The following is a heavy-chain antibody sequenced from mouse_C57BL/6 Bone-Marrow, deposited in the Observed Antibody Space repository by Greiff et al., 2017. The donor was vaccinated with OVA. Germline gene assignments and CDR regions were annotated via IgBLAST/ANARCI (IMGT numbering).Heavy chain of an antibody. V-gene: IGHV1-59*01. CDR2: IDPSDSYT. CDR1: GYTFTSYW. Sequence: QVQLQQPGAELVRPGTSVKLSCKASGYTFTSYWMHWVKQRPGKGLEWIGVIDPSDSYTYYNQKVKGRATLTVDTSSSTAYMQLSSLTTEDSAVYYCAREKSWGQGTTLTASS. D-gene: IGHD1-3*01. CDR3: AREKS. J-gene: IGHJ2*01.